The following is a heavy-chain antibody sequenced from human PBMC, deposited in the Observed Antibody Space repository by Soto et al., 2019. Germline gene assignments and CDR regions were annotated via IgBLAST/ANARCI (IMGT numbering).Heavy chain of an antibody. CDR3: ARASYSYGYSDY. D-gene: IGHD5-18*01. J-gene: IGHJ4*02. Sequence: XETLSLTCAVYGGSFSGYYWSWIRQPPGKGLEWIGEINHSGSTNYNPSLKSRVTISVDTSKNQFSLKLSSVTAADTAVYYCARASYSYGYSDYWGQGSLVTVSS. CDR2: INHSGST. V-gene: IGHV4-34*01. CDR1: GGSFSGYY.